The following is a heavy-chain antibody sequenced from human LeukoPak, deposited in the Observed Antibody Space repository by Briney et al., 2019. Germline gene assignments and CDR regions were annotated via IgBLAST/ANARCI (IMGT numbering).Heavy chain of an antibody. D-gene: IGHD2-8*01. CDR1: GFTFSSYA. CDR3: ARDRRNDYFDY. J-gene: IGHJ4*02. CDR2: ISYDGSSK. V-gene: IGHV3-30-3*01. Sequence: GGSLILSCAASGFTFSSYAMHWVRPAPGKGLEWVAVISYDGSSKYFADSVKGRFTISRDNSKNTLYLQMNSLRAEDTAVYYCARDRRNDYFDYWGQGTLVTVSS.